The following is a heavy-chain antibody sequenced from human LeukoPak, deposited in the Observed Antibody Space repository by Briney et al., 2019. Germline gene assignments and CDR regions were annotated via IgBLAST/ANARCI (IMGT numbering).Heavy chain of an antibody. CDR3: ARTSFVTMVRGVITPYYYYGMDV. CDR2: INAGNGNT. CDR1: GYTFTSYA. V-gene: IGHV1-3*01. J-gene: IGHJ6*02. Sequence: ASVKVSCKASGYTFTSYAMYWVRQAPGQRLEWMGWINAGNGNTKYSQKFQGRVTITRDTSASTAYMELSSLRSEDTAVYYCARTSFVTMVRGVITPYYYYGMDVWGQGTTVTVSS. D-gene: IGHD3-10*01.